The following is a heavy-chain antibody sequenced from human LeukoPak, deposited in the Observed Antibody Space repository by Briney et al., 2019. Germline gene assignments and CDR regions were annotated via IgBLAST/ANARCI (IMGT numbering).Heavy chain of an antibody. CDR3: AKSNGYGLVDI. CDR1: GYSISSTYY. J-gene: IGHJ3*02. V-gene: IGHV4-38-2*02. Sequence: SETLSLTCTVSGYSISSTYYWGWIRQPPGKGLEWVGSVFHSGNTYYNPSLKSRLTISADTSKNQFSLTLTSVTAADTAVYYCAKSNGYGLVDIWGQGTMVTVSS. CDR2: VFHSGNT. D-gene: IGHD3-10*01.